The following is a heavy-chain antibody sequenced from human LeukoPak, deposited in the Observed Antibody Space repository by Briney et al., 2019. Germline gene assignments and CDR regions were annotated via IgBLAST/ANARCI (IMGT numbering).Heavy chain of an antibody. V-gene: IGHV3-43*02. J-gene: IGHJ4*02. CDR1: GFSFDDYA. Sequence: GESLRLSCAASGFSFDDYAMHWVRQAPGKGLEWVSLISGDGDSTYYADSVKGRFTISRDNSKDSLYLQMNSLRTEDTALYYCAKDTGITPSGISGFFDFWGQGTLVTVSS. CDR3: AKDTGITPSGISGFFDF. D-gene: IGHD6-13*01. CDR2: ISGDGDST.